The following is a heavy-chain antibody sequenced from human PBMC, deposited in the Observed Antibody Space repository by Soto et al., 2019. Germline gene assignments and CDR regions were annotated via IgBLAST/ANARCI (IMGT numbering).Heavy chain of an antibody. J-gene: IGHJ6*02. D-gene: IGHD5-18*01. CDR3: AKGGQLWSPYYYYGMDV. Sequence: GGSLRLSCAASGFTFSSYSMNWVRQAPGKGLEWVSYISSSSSTIYYADSVKGRFTISRDNAKNTLYLQMNSLRAEDTAVYYCAKGGQLWSPYYYYGMDVWGQGTTVTVSS. CDR2: ISSSSSTI. V-gene: IGHV3-48*01. CDR1: GFTFSSYS.